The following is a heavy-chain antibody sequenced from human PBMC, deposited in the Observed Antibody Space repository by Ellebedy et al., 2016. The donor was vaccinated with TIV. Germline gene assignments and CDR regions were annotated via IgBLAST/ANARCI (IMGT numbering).Heavy chain of an antibody. Sequence: GESLKISXAASGFTFSNAWMNWVRQAPGKGLEWVGRIKSKTDGGTTDYAAPVKGRFTISRGDSKNTLYLQMNSLKTEDTAVYYCTTGLYLYDSSGYPIDAFDIWGQGTMVTVSS. J-gene: IGHJ3*02. CDR1: GFTFSNAW. V-gene: IGHV3-15*07. CDR3: TTGLYLYDSSGYPIDAFDI. CDR2: IKSKTDGGTT. D-gene: IGHD3-22*01.